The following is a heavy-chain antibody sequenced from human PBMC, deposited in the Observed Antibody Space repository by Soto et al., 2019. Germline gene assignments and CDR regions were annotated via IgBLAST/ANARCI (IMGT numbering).Heavy chain of an antibody. J-gene: IGHJ5*02. D-gene: IGHD3-3*01. Sequence: ASETLSLTCTVSGGSISSYYWSWIRQPPGKGLEWIGYIYYSGSTNYNPSLKSRVTISVDNAKNSLYLQMNSLRAEDTAVYYCARVGFWSGYYFVHWGQGTLVTVSS. CDR2: IYYSGST. CDR1: GGSISSYY. V-gene: IGHV4-59*12. CDR3: ARVGFWSGYYFVH.